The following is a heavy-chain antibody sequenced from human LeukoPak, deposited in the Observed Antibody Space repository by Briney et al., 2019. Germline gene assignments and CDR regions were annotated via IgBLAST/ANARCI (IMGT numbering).Heavy chain of an antibody. Sequence: GGSLRLSCAASGFTVSSNYMGWVRQAPGKGLEWVSVIYSGGSTYYADSVKGRFTISRDNSKNTLYLQMNSLRAEDTAVYYCASRDGYNTDAFDIWGQGTMVTVSS. D-gene: IGHD5-24*01. CDR1: GFTVSSNY. CDR2: IYSGGST. V-gene: IGHV3-66*01. CDR3: ASRDGYNTDAFDI. J-gene: IGHJ3*02.